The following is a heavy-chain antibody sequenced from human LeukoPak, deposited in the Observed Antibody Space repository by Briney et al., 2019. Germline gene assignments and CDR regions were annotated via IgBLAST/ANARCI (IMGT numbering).Heavy chain of an antibody. CDR2: ISFDGNNK. Sequence: GGSLRLSCAASGFTFSTYAMHWVRQAPGKGLEWVTVISFDGNNKNYADSVKGRFTISRDSSKNTLYLQLNSLRAGDTAVYYCARSPGLVGANYFDYWGQGTLVTVSS. V-gene: IGHV3-30*04. D-gene: IGHD1-26*01. J-gene: IGHJ4*02. CDR1: GFTFSTYA. CDR3: ARSPGLVGANYFDY.